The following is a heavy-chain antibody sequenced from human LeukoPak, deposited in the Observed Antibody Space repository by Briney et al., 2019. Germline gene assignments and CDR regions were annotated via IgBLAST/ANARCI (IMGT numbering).Heavy chain of an antibody. CDR1: GYTFTSYG. CDR2: ISAYNGNT. D-gene: IGHD6-13*01. V-gene: IGHV1-18*01. Sequence: ASVKVSRKASGYTFTSYGLSWVRPAPGQGLEWMGWISAYNGNTNYAQKLQGRVTMTTDTSTSTAYMGLRSLRSDDTAVYYCARVRSIGAAGLVDYWGQGTLVTVSS. J-gene: IGHJ4*02. CDR3: ARVRSIGAAGLVDY.